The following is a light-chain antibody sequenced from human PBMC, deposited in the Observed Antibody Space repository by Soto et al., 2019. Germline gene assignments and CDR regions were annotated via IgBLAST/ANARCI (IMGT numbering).Light chain of an antibody. J-gene: IGKJ1*01. CDR3: MQALQTGWT. V-gene: IGKV2-28*01. CDR1: QSLLHSNGYNY. Sequence: DIVMTQSPLSLPVTPGEPASISCRSSQSLLHSNGYNYLDWYLQKPGPSPQLLIYLGSTRASGVPDRFSGSGSGTDFTLKISRVEAEDVGVYYCMQALQTGWTFGQGTKWIS. CDR2: LGS.